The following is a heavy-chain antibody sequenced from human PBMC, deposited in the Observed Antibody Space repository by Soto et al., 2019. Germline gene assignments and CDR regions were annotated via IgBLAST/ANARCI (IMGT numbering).Heavy chain of an antibody. Sequence: PGGSLRLSCAASGFTFSSYAMHWVRQAPGKGLEWVAVISYDGSNKYYADSVKGRFTISRDNSKNTLYLQMNSLRAEDTAVYYCARDQVPGFDYWGQGTLVTVSS. CDR3: ARDQVPGFDY. CDR1: GFTFSSYA. CDR2: ISYDGSNK. J-gene: IGHJ4*02. D-gene: IGHD3-10*01. V-gene: IGHV3-30-3*01.